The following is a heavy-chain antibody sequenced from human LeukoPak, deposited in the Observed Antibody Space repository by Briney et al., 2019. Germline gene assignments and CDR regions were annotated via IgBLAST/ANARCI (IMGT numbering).Heavy chain of an antibody. J-gene: IGHJ6*03. Sequence: GGSLRLSCAASGFTFSSYAMSWVRQAPGKGLQWVSAISGNGGSTYYADSVKGRFTISRDNSKNTLYLQMNSLRAEDTAVYYCAKDLRGNGYYMDVWGKGTTVTVYS. CDR1: GFTFSSYA. CDR3: AKDLRGNGYYMDV. D-gene: IGHD2-8*01. V-gene: IGHV3-23*01. CDR2: ISGNGGST.